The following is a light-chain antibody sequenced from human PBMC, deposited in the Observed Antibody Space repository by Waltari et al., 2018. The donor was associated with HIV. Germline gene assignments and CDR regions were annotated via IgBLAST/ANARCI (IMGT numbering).Light chain of an antibody. CDR2: ENK. Sequence: QSVLTQPPSVSGAPVQRVTVSCTGSISNLRAGFGVHCYQQLPGPAPNPLIQENKMRTSGVPDRVSGSKSGATASLAITGLQPEDEADYYCQSDDSSFSGAVFGGGTKLTVL. V-gene: IGLV1-40*01. CDR3: QSDDSSFSGAV. CDR1: ISNLRAGFG. J-gene: IGLJ2*01.